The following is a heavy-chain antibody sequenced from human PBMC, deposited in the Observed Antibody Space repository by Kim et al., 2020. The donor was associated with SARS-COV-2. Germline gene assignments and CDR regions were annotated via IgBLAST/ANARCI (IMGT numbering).Heavy chain of an antibody. V-gene: IGHV4-59*09. D-gene: IGHD6-19*01. J-gene: IGHJ4*02. Sequence: GSTNYNPSLKRRVTISVDTSKNQCSLKLSSVTAADTAVYYCVRGSGWYQYWGQGTLVTVSS. CDR2: GST. CDR3: VRGSGWYQY.